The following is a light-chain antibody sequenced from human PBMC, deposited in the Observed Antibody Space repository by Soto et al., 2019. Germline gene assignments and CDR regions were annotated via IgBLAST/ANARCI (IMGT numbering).Light chain of an antibody. Sequence: VWTQSPGTLSLSTGERATLSCRTSQSVGRTHLAWYQQKPGQAPRLLIHGVSSKAAGIPDRFSGSGSGTDFALTISRLEPEDFAVYYCQQYVSSPLYTFGQGTKLEIK. CDR1: QSVGRTH. CDR3: QQYVSSPLYT. CDR2: GVS. J-gene: IGKJ2*01. V-gene: IGKV3-20*01.